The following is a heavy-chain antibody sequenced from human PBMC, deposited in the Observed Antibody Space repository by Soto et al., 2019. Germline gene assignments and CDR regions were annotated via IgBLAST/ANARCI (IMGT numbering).Heavy chain of an antibody. Sequence: PSETLSLTCTVSGGSISSYYWSWIRQPPGKGLEWIGYIYYSGSTNYNPSLKSRVTISVDTSKNQFSLKLSSVTAADTAVYYCARYPYYYDSSGYLDYWGQGTLVTVS. CDR1: GGSISSYY. CDR2: IYYSGST. V-gene: IGHV4-59*01. D-gene: IGHD3-22*01. J-gene: IGHJ4*02. CDR3: ARYPYYYDSSGYLDY.